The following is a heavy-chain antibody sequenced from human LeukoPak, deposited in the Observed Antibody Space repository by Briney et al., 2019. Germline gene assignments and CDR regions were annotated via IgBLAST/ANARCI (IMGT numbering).Heavy chain of an antibody. Sequence: PSETLSLTCTVSGGSISTSSYYWGWVRQPPGKGLEWIGNIFYSGSTYYSPSLKSRVTISVDTSTNRFSLRINSVTAADTAVYYCARENRIMGATDAFDIWGQGTVVTVSS. CDR2: IFYSGST. V-gene: IGHV4-39*07. CDR1: GGSISTSSYY. CDR3: ARENRIMGATDAFDI. D-gene: IGHD1-26*01. J-gene: IGHJ3*02.